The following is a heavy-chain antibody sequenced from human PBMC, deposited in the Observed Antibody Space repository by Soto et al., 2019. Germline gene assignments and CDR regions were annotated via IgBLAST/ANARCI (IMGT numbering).Heavy chain of an antibody. CDR2: IIPIFGTA. D-gene: IGHD6-19*01. V-gene: IGHV1-69*13. J-gene: IGHJ6*02. CDR3: ARGTGYSSGQPGYYYYGMDV. Sequence: ASVKVSCKASGGTFSSYAISWVRQAPGQGLEWMGGIIPIFGTANYAQKFQGRVTITADESTSTAYMELSSLRSEDTAVYYCARGTGYSSGQPGYYYYGMDVWGQGTTVTVSS. CDR1: GGTFSSYA.